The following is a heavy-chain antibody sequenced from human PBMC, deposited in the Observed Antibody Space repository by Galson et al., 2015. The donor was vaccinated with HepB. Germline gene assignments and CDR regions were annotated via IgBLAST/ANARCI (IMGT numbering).Heavy chain of an antibody. Sequence: SLRLSCAASGFTFSDYYMSWIRQAPGKGLEWVSYISSSSTSTNYADSVKDRFTISRDNARNSLYLQMNSLRAEDTAVYYCASSRCGGDCYSPGYYYGMDVWAKGPRSPSP. D-gene: IGHD2-21*02. CDR1: GFTFSDYY. CDR3: ASSRCGGDCYSPGYYYGMDV. CDR2: ISSSSTST. V-gene: IGHV3-11*06. J-gene: IGHJ6*02.